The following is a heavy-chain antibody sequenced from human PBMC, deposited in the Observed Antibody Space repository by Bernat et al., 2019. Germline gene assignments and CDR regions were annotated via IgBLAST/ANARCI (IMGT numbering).Heavy chain of an antibody. CDR2: ISSSGGYI. V-gene: IGHV3-11*01. Sequence: QVQVVESGGGLVKPGGSLRLSCAASGFTFSDYYMSWIRQAPGKGLVWVSYISSSGGYIDYADSMKGRFTISRDNAKKSIYLQMNSLRAEDTAVYYCARYTYAYDIWGQGTVVTVSS. CDR3: ARYTYAYDI. J-gene: IGHJ3*02. D-gene: IGHD2-2*02. CDR1: GFTFSDYY.